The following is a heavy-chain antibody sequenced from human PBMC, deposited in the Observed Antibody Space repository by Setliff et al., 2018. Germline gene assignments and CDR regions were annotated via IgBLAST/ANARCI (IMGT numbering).Heavy chain of an antibody. CDR3: ARGGRISYRPSTSWYILDY. CDR2: GRTYISGLGWIGRTYISGNT. Sequence: SETLSLTCTVSGGSISSGTYSWTWIRQPAGEGPEWIGRTYISGLGWIGRTYISGNTDYNPSLKSRVSISVDRSKNQFSLKLTSVTAADTAVYYCARGGRISYRPSTSWYILDYWGQGTLVTVSS. D-gene: IGHD6-13*01. CDR1: GGSISSGTYS. J-gene: IGHJ4*02. V-gene: IGHV4-61*02.